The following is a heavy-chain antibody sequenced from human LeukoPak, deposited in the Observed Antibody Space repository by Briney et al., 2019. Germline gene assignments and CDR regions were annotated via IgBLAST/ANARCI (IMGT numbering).Heavy chain of an antibody. CDR2: IDQSGGRN. Sequence: GGSLRLSCAASGCTFSLFCMNGVRRAPGRGLEWVANIDQSGGRNNYMDSVRGRCTISRDNATHSLFLEMSSLRADDTAVYFCARDVEGGTFDIWGPGKTVTVSS. CDR1: GCTFSLFC. CDR3: ARDVEGGTFDI. D-gene: IGHD3-16*01. V-gene: IGHV3-7*05. J-gene: IGHJ3*02.